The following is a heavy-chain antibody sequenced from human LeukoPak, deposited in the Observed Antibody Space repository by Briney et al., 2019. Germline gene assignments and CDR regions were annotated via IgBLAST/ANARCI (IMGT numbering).Heavy chain of an antibody. D-gene: IGHD6-6*01. J-gene: IGHJ3*02. CDR3: GRVGGRSKAAKGDAFDI. V-gene: IGHV3-21*01. CDR2: ISSGSTYM. CDR1: GFTFSSYS. Sequence: PGGSLRLSCAASGFTFSSYSMNWVRQAPGKGLEWVSSISSGSTYMYYADSVKGRFTISRDNAQNSIYLHMNSLRAEDTAVYYCGRVGGRSKAAKGDAFDIWGQGTMVTVSS.